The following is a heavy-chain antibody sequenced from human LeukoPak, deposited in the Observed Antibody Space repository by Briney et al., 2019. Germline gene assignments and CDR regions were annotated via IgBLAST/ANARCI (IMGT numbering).Heavy chain of an antibody. CDR2: ISYDGNNE. V-gene: IGHV3-30-3*01. CDR3: ARDNYGLDY. CDR1: GFTFSFYA. J-gene: IGHJ4*02. Sequence: PGRSLRLSCAASGFTFSFYAMHGVRQAPGKGLEWVAVISYDGNNEYYADSVKGRFTISRDNSWNTLYLQMNSLRAEDTAVYYCARDNYGLDYWGQGTLVTVSS. D-gene: IGHD3-10*01.